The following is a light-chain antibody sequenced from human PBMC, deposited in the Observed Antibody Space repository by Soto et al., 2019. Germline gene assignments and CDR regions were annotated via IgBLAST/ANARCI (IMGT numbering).Light chain of an antibody. J-gene: IGKJ5*01. Sequence: DIQITQSPSSLSASVGDRVTITCRASQSISSYLNWYQQKPGKAPKLLIYAASSLQSGVPSRFSGSGSGTDFTLTISSLQPEDFATYYCQQAASCPITFGQGTRLEVK. CDR3: QQAASCPIT. CDR1: QSISSY. V-gene: IGKV1-39*01. CDR2: AAS.